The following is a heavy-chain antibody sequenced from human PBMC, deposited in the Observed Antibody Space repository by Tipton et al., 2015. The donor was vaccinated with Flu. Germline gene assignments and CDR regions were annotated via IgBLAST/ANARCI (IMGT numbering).Heavy chain of an antibody. CDR1: GGSISTTIYY. J-gene: IGHJ6*02. Sequence: TLSLTCTVSGGSISTTIYYWGWVRQPPGKGLEWIGSIYYSGTTYYNPSLKSRVTISIVASKNQFSLDLTSLTAADTAVYYCARDLWNDRRAYYYYGVDVWGQGTTVTVPS. V-gene: IGHV4-39*07. CDR3: ARDLWNDRRAYYYYGVDV. CDR2: IYYSGTT. D-gene: IGHD1-1*01.